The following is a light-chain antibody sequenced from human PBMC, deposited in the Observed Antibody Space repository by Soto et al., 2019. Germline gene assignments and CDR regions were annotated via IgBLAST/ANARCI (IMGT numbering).Light chain of an antibody. V-gene: IGKV3-15*01. CDR1: QSVYSN. CDR2: GAS. CDR3: QQYNSWLT. J-gene: IGKJ4*01. Sequence: EIVMTQSPATLSVSPGERVTLSCTASQSVYSNLAWYQQKPGQAPRLLISGASTRATGIPARFRGSGSGTEFTLTISSLQSEDFAXYYCQQYNSWLTFGGGTKVDIK.